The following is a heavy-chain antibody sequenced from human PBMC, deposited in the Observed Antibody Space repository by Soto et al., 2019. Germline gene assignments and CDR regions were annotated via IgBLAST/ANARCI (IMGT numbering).Heavy chain of an antibody. V-gene: IGHV3-33*01. CDR1: GFTFSSYG. CDR2: IWYDGSNK. D-gene: IGHD6-19*01. J-gene: IGHJ6*02. Sequence: QVQLVESGGGVVQPGRSLRLSCAASGFTFSSYGMHWVRQAPGKGLEWVAVIWYDGSNKYYADSMKGRFTISRDNSKNTLYLQMNSLRAEDTAVYYCARGAVAGPDYYYGMDVWGQGTTVTVSS. CDR3: ARGAVAGPDYYYGMDV.